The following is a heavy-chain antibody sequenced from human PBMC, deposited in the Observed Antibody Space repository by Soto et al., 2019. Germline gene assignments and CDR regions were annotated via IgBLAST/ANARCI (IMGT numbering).Heavy chain of an antibody. CDR1: GGSFSSYT. CDR2: IMPVFGTP. D-gene: IGHD3-16*01. V-gene: IGHV1-69*01. CDR3: ARGVTANYMGGDAFAI. Sequence: QVLLVQSGAEVKKPGSSVKVSCKAAGGSFSSYTVSWVRQAPGQGLDYMGGIMPVFGTPTYTEKFQGRITITADESTGTAYMELTSLKSDDTAVYYCARGVTANYMGGDAFAIWGQGTMVTFSS. J-gene: IGHJ3*02.